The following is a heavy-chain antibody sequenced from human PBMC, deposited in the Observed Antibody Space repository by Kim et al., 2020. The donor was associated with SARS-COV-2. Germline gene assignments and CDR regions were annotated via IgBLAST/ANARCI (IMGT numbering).Heavy chain of an antibody. J-gene: IGHJ4*02. CDR1: GFTFSSYG. D-gene: IGHD6-19*01. CDR3: AKDSGWGPVAVLSSSGWFDY. V-gene: IGHV3-33*06. Sequence: GGSLRLSCAASGFTFSSYGMHWVRQAPGKGLEWVAVIWYDGSNKYYADSVKGRFTISRDNSKNTLYLQMNSLRAEDTAVYYCAKDSGWGPVAVLSSSGWFDYWGQGTLVTVSS. CDR2: IWYDGSNK.